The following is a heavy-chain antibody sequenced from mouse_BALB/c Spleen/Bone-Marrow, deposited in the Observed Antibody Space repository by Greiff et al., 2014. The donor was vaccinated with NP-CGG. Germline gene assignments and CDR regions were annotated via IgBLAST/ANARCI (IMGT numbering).Heavy chain of an antibody. CDR2: ISSGGGST. CDR3: ARHRYYFDY. Sequence: EVQVVESGGGLVKPGGSLKLSCAASGFAFSSYDMSWVRQTPEKRLEWVAYISSGGGSTYYPDTVKGRFTISRDNAKNTLYLQMSSLKSEDTAMYYCARHRYYFDYWGQGITLTVSS. V-gene: IGHV5-12-1*01. CDR1: GFAFSSYD. J-gene: IGHJ2*01.